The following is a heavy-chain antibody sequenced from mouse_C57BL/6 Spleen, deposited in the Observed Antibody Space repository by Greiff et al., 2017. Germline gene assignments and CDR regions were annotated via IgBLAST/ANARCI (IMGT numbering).Heavy chain of an antibody. V-gene: IGHV1-69*01. D-gene: IGHD1-1*01. CDR3: ARGYGSSYEYAMDY. J-gene: IGHJ4*01. CDR1: GYTFTSYW. Sequence: QVQLKQPGAELVMPGASVKLSCKASGYTFTSYWMHWVKQRPGQGLEWIGEIDPSDSYTNYNQKFKGKSTLTVDKSSSTAYMQLSSLTSEDSAVYYCARGYGSSYEYAMDYWGQGTSVTVSS. CDR2: IDPSDSYT.